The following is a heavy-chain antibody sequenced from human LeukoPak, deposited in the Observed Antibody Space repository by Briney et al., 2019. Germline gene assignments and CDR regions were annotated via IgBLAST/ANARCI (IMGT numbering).Heavy chain of an antibody. CDR3: ARHHIVVVPAANGHYYYFDY. CDR1: GYTFTSYG. V-gene: IGHV1-18*01. D-gene: IGHD2-2*01. Sequence: ASVKVSCKASGYTFTSYGISWVRQAPGQGLGWMGWISAYNGNTNYAQKLQGRVTMTTDTSTSTAYMELRSLRSDDTAVYYCARHHIVVVPAANGHYYYFDYWGQGTLVTVSS. J-gene: IGHJ4*02. CDR2: ISAYNGNT.